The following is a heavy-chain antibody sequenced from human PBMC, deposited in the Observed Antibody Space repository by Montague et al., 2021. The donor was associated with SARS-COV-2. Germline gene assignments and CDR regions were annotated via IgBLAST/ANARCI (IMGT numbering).Heavy chain of an antibody. CDR3: ARDRRDRNGMDV. J-gene: IGHJ6*02. D-gene: IGHD3-16*02. V-gene: IGHV3-48*02. CDR2: ISSSSSTI. Sequence: SLRLSCAASGFTFSSYSMNWVRQAPGKGLEWVSYISSSSSTIYYADSVKGRFTISRDNAKNSLYLQMSSLRDEDTAVYYCARDRRDRNGMDVWGQGTTVTVSS. CDR1: GFTFSSYS.